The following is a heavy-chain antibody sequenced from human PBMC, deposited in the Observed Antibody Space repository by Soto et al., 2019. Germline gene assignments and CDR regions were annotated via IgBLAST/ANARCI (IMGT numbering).Heavy chain of an antibody. CDR1: GFTFSYAW. CDR2: IKSQTDGGAT. Sequence: GGSLRLSCAASGFTFSYAWMDWVRQAPGKGLEWVGRIKSQTDGGATDYPAPVRDRFTISRDDSKNTLFLQMNSLKTEDTAVYYCTTEMRHSSGWYGAFDIWGQGTMVTVSS. D-gene: IGHD6-19*01. CDR3: TTEMRHSSGWYGAFDI. J-gene: IGHJ3*02. V-gene: IGHV3-15*01.